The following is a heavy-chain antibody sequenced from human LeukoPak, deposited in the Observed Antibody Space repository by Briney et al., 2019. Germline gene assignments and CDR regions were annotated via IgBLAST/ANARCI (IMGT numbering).Heavy chain of an antibody. J-gene: IGHJ6*03. CDR3: AKLQYYYGSGSPRDYYYYMDV. D-gene: IGHD3-10*01. V-gene: IGHV3-30*02. CDR2: IRYDGSNK. CDR1: GFTFSSYG. Sequence: GGSLRLSCAASGFTFSSYGRHWVRQAPGKGLEWVAFIRYDGSNKYYADSVKGRFTISRDNSKNTLYLQMNSLRAEDTAVYYCAKLQYYYGSGSPRDYYYYMDVWGKGTTVTISS.